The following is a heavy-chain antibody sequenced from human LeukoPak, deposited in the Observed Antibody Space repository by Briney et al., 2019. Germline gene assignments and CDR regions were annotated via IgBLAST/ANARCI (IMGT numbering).Heavy chain of an antibody. CDR2: VYYSGST. CDR1: GGSISTYY. J-gene: IGHJ6*02. Sequence: PSETLSLTCTVSGGSISTYYWSWIRQPPGKGLEWIGYVYYSGSTNYNPSLESRVTILVDTSKNQFSLKLTSVTAADTAVYYCARHLYYYYGMDVWGHGTTVTVSS. CDR3: ARHLYYYYGMDV. V-gene: IGHV4-59*08.